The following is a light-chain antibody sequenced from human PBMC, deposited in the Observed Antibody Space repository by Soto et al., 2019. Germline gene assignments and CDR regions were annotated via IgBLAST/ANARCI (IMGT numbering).Light chain of an antibody. V-gene: IGLV2-8*01. CDR1: SSNVGSYNY. J-gene: IGLJ2*01. Sequence: QSVLTQPPSASGSRGQSVTISCTGTSSNVGSYNYVSWLQQYPGKAPKVVIYEVSKRPSGVPDRFSGSKSGNTASLTVSGLQPEDEAVYYCCSNAGANKVFGGGTKLTVL. CDR2: EVS. CDR3: CSNAGANKV.